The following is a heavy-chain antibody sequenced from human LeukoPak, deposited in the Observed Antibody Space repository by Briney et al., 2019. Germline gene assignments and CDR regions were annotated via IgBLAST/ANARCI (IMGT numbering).Heavy chain of an antibody. V-gene: IGHV4-59*01. Sequence: SETLSLTCPMYGGSINNYYWSWIRLPPRKGLEWIGCLYKGGTTNYNPSLKSRVSISVDTSKNQFSLNLNSVTAADTAVYYCARSVGVAGKRTVTHYWGRGTLVTVSS. CDR1: GGSINNYY. J-gene: IGHJ4*02. CDR3: ARSVGVAGKRTVTHY. CDR2: LYKGGTT. D-gene: IGHD6-19*01.